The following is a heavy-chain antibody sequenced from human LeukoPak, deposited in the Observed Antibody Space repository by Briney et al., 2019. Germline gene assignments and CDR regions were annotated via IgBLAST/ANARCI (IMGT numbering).Heavy chain of an antibody. D-gene: IGHD1-26*01. J-gene: IGHJ4*02. CDR3: AKSPPLYSGSYAEFDY. V-gene: IGHV1-69*01. CDR2: IIPIFGTA. Sequence: SVKVSCKASGGTFSSYAISWVRQAPGQGLEWIGGIIPIFGTANYAQKFQGRVTITADESTSTAYMELSSLRSEDTAVYYCAKSPPLYSGSYAEFDYWGQGTLVTVSS. CDR1: GGTFSSYA.